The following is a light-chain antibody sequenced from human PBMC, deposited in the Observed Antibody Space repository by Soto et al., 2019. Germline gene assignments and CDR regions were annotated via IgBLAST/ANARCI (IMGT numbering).Light chain of an antibody. V-gene: IGLV4-69*01. J-gene: IGLJ3*02. CDR2: LNSDGSH. CDR3: QTWVTGPPWV. CDR1: SGHSTYA. Sequence: QLVLTQSPSASASLGASVKLTCTLSSGHSTYAIAWHQQRPEKGPRYLMKLNSDGSHNKGDGIPDRFSGSSSGAERYLTISSLQSEDEADYYCQTWVTGPPWVFGGGTQVTVL.